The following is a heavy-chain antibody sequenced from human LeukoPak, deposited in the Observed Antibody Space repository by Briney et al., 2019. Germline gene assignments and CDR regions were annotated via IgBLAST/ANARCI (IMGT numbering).Heavy chain of an antibody. CDR2: INSDGINT. CDR1: GFTFSNYW. V-gene: IGHV3-74*01. D-gene: IGHD1-26*01. CDR3: ARDLVGAGYFDY. Sequence: PGGSLRLSCAASGFTFSNYWMHWVRQAPGKGLVWVSRINSDGINTSYADSVKGRFTISRDNAKNTLNLQMNSLRAEDTAVYYCARDLVGAGYFDYWGQGTLVTVSS. J-gene: IGHJ4*02.